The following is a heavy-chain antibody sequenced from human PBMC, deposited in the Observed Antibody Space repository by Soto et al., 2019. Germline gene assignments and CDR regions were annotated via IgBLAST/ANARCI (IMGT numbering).Heavy chain of an antibody. CDR2: ISYDGSNK. Sequence: GGSLRLSCAASGFTFSSYGMHWVRQAPGKGLEWVAVISYDGSNKYYADSVKGRFTISRDNSKNTLYLQMNSLRAEDTAVYYCAKGGLYGRGGYGHWGWNWFDPWGQGPLVTVPS. D-gene: IGHD6-19*01. CDR3: AKGGLYGRGGYGHWGWNWFDP. J-gene: IGHJ5*02. V-gene: IGHV3-30*18. CDR1: GFTFSSYG.